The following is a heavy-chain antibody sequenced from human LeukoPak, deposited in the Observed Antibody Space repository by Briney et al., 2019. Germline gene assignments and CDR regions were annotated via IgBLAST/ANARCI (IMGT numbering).Heavy chain of an antibody. D-gene: IGHD3/OR15-3a*01. CDR2: IWSDATKTDYGDSKT. Sequence: GGSLRLSCATSGFNFGHYGFHWVRQAPGKGLEWVAVIWSDATKTDYGDSKTDYADSVKGRFTVSRDNSKTTVNLQMNSLRDEDTAVYYCTRDDVTSSHFGRLSWGQGTLVTVSS. V-gene: IGHV3-33*01. J-gene: IGHJ5*02. CDR1: GFNFGHYG. CDR3: TRDDVTSSHFGRLS.